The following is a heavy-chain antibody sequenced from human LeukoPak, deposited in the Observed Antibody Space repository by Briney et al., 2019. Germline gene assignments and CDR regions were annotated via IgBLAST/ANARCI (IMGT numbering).Heavy chain of an antibody. CDR1: GFTFRNYW. D-gene: IGHD6-19*01. J-gene: IGHJ4*02. CDR3: AKSWQWLASVY. CDR2: INEHGIP. V-gene: IGHV3-74*03. Sequence: GGSLRLSCAASGFTFRNYWMYWVRQAPGKGLVWIANINEHGIPMYEDSVKGRFTISRDNARDTLYLQMNSLRAEDTAVYYCAKSWQWLASVYWGQGTLVTVSS.